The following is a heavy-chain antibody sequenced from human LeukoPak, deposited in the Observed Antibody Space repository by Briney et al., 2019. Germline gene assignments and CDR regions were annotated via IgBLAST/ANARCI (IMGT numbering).Heavy chain of an antibody. Sequence: GASVRVSCKASGYSFSGYYMHWVRQAPGQGLEWMGWINPNSGGTTYAQNFQGRVTMTRDASISTTYMELNRLTSDDTAGYFCARSSGAYYYYMDVWGKGTTVTVSS. CDR2: INPNSGGT. CDR1: GYSFSGYY. V-gene: IGHV1-2*02. D-gene: IGHD6-25*01. J-gene: IGHJ6*03. CDR3: ARSSGAYYYYMDV.